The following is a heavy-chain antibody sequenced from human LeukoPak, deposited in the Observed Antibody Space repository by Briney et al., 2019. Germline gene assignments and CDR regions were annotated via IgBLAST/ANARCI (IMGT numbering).Heavy chain of an antibody. D-gene: IGHD5-12*01. CDR2: INPNSGGT. Sequence: GASVKVSCKASGYTFTGYYMHWMRQAPGQGLEWMGWINPNSGGTNYAQKFQGRVTMTRDTSISTAYMELSRLRSDDTAVYYCARVIKRWLRGGYFDYWGQGTLVTVSS. CDR1: GYTFTGYY. V-gene: IGHV1-2*02. CDR3: ARVIKRWLRGGYFDY. J-gene: IGHJ4*02.